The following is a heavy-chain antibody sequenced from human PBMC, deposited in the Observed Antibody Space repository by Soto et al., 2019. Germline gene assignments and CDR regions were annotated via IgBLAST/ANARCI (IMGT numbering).Heavy chain of an antibody. CDR2: IIPLFGTT. V-gene: IGHV1-69*01. CDR3: ARSGEAYYDVLTGDYKGSWFDP. Sequence: QVQLVQSGAEVRRTGSSVKVSCKASGGSFSYYAFSWVRQGPGQGLEWMGGIIPLFGTTKYAQTLQGRVTITADESTKRVYMERSRPRAEDTAVYYGARSGEAYYDVLTGDYKGSWFDPWGQGTLVTVAS. J-gene: IGHJ5*02. CDR1: GGSFSYYA. D-gene: IGHD3-9*01.